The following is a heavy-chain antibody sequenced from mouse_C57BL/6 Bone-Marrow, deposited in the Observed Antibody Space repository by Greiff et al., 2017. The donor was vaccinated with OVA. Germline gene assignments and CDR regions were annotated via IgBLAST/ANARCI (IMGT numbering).Heavy chain of an antibody. CDR1: GFTFSSYG. J-gene: IGHJ1*03. V-gene: IGHV5-6*01. Sequence: DVQLQESGGDLVKPGGSLKLSCAASGFTFSSYGMSWVRQTPDKRLEWVATISSGGSYTYYPDSVKGRFTISRDNAKNTLYLQMSSLKSEDTAMYYCARGAFRGDWGTGTTVTVSS. D-gene: IGHD3-3*01. CDR3: ARGAFRGD. CDR2: ISSGGSYT.